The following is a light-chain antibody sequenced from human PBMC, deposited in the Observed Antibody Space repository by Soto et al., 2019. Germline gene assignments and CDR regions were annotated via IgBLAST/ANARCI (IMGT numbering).Light chain of an antibody. CDR2: DAS. Sequence: EIVLSQSPATLSLSPGERATLSCRASQSVYRYLAWFQQKPGQAPRLLIYDASKRATGIPARFSGSGSGTDFTLTISRLEPEDFAVYYCQQSGTFGQGTKVEIK. CDR1: QSVYRY. V-gene: IGKV3-11*01. J-gene: IGKJ1*01. CDR3: QQSGT.